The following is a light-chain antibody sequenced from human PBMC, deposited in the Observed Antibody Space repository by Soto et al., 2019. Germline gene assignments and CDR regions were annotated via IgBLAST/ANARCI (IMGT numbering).Light chain of an antibody. V-gene: IGLV1-40*01. CDR2: VNS. Sequence: QSVLTQPPSVSGAPGQRVTISCTGSSSNIGAGYDVHWYQQLPGTAPKLLIYVNSNRPSGVPDRFSGSTSGTSASLAITGLQAEDEADYYCQSYDSSLRAVVFGGGTKLTVL. CDR3: QSYDSSLRAVV. CDR1: SSNIGAGYD. J-gene: IGLJ2*01.